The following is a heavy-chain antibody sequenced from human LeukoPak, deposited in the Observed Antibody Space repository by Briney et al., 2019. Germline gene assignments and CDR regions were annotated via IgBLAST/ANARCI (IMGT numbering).Heavy chain of an antibody. CDR3: AKESGYDVDLEY. CDR1: GFTFSTYW. D-gene: IGHD5-12*01. CDR2: NTDGSTT. Sequence: PGGSLRLSCAGSGFTFSTYWMHWVRQAPGGALVWVSGNTDGSTTSYAESVRGRFTISRDNAKNTLYLQMTSLRVEDTALYYCAKESGYDVDLEYWGQGALVTVSS. V-gene: IGHV3-74*01. J-gene: IGHJ4*02.